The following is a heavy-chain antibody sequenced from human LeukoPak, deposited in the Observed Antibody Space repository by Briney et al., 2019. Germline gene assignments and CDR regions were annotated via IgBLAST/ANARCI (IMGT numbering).Heavy chain of an antibody. V-gene: IGHV3-30-3*01. CDR3: AREGYYGSGSPPSLYFDY. CDR2: TSSDLNVK. Sequence: GGSLRLSCAASGFTFRNYVIHWVRQAPGKGLEWVAVTSSDLNVKLYAGSVKGRFTISRDNSRSTLYLQMNSLRPEDTAIYYCAREGYYGSGSPPSLYFDYWGQGTLVTVSS. J-gene: IGHJ4*02. CDR1: GFTFRNYV. D-gene: IGHD3-10*01.